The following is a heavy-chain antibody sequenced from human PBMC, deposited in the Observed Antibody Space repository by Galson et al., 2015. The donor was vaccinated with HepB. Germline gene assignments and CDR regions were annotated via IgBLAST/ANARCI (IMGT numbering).Heavy chain of an antibody. CDR3: AKSSPSSWPSFDY. J-gene: IGHJ4*02. CDR1: GFTFSSYS. CDR2: ISSSSSYI. V-gene: IGHV3-21*04. Sequence: SLRLSCAASGFTFSSYSMNWVRQAPGKGLEWVSSISSSSSYIYYADSVKGRFTISRDNAKNSLYLQMNSLRAEDTAVYYCAKSSPSSWPSFDYWGQGTLVTVSS. D-gene: IGHD6-13*01.